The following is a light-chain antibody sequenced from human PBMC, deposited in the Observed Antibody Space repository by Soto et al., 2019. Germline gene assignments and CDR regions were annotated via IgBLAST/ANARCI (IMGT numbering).Light chain of an antibody. V-gene: IGKV1-9*01. J-gene: IGKJ4*01. CDR1: QGIDSY. CDR2: ETS. Sequence: IQLTQSPSSLSASVGDRVTITCRASQGIDSYLAWYQQRPGKVPQLLIYETSILQSGVSSRFSGSGSGTDFTLTINSLQSEDFAVYYCQPYNNWPLTFGGGTKVDIK. CDR3: QPYNNWPLT.